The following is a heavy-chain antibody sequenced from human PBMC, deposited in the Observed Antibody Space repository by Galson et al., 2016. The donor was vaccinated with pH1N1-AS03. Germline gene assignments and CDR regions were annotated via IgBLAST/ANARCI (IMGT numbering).Heavy chain of an antibody. V-gene: IGHV1-2*04. Sequence: SVKVSCKASGYIFTGFYVHWVRQAPGQGLEWMGWINPNNGVKNYAQKFRAWVTMTGDTSISTAYMELYGLKSDDTAVYYCARDPRGPCSSATCATTYYFGMDVWGQGTTVIVSS. CDR3: ARDPRGPCSSATCATTYYFGMDV. J-gene: IGHJ6*02. CDR2: INPNNGVK. D-gene: IGHD1-26*01. CDR1: GYIFTGFY.